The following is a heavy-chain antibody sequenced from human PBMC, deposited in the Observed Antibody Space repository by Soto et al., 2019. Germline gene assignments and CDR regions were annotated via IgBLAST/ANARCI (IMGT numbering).Heavy chain of an antibody. CDR1: GGSISSGGYY. CDR2: IYYSGST. CDR3: ANSGNYYDSSGYYWVDY. J-gene: IGHJ4*02. V-gene: IGHV4-31*03. D-gene: IGHD3-22*01. Sequence: SETLSLTCTVSGGSISSGGYYWSWIRQHPGKGLEWIGYIYYSGSTYYNPSLKSRVTISVDTSKNQFSLKLSSVTAADTAVYYCANSGNYYDSSGYYWVDYWGQGTLVTVSS.